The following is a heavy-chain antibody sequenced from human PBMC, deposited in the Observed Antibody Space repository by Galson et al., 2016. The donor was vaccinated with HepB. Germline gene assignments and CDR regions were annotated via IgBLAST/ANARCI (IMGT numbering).Heavy chain of an antibody. J-gene: IGHJ3*01. CDR3: ARVHQESSAFDL. CDR2: IWYDGSKK. CDR1: GFTFKKSV. V-gene: IGHV3-33*03. D-gene: IGHD2-2*01. Sequence: SLRLSCAATGFTFKKSVMHWVRQAPGKGLSWVTLIWYDGSKKNYVDSVKGRFTVSRDNFKNTLYLEMNSLRVEDTAVYYCARVHQESSAFDLWGRGTLVTVSS.